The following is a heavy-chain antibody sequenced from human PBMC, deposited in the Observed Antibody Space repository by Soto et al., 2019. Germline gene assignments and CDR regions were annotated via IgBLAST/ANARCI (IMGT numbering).Heavy chain of an antibody. J-gene: IGHJ3*02. CDR3: AKPQMRYYDFWSGYSDDAFDI. CDR2: ISGSGGST. V-gene: IGHV3-23*01. CDR1: GFTFSSYA. D-gene: IGHD3-3*01. Sequence: GGSLRLSCAASGFTFSSYAMSWVRQAPGKGLEWVSAISGSGGSTYYADSVKGRFTISRDNSKNTLYLRMNSLRAEDTAVYYCAKPQMRYYDFWSGYSDDAFDIWGQGTMVTVSS.